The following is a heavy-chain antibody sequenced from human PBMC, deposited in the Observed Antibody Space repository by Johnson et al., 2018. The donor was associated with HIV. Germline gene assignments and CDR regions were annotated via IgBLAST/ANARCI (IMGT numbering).Heavy chain of an antibody. Sequence: LVESGGGLVQPGRSLRLSCAASGFTFDDYAMHWVRQAPGQGLEWVSGISWNSGSIGYADSVKGRFTISRDNAKNSLYLQMNSLRAEDTALYYCAKAQTGTTGAFDIWGQGTMVTVSS. CDR2: ISWNSGSI. CDR3: AKAQTGTTGAFDI. D-gene: IGHD1-7*01. V-gene: IGHV3-9*01. CDR1: GFTFDDYA. J-gene: IGHJ3*02.